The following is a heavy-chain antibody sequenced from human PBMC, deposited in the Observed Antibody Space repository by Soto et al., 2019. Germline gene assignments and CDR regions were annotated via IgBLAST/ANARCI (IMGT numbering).Heavy chain of an antibody. CDR3: ARGMHQDYDFWSGYLGNWFDP. J-gene: IGHJ5*02. CDR2: MNPNSGNT. D-gene: IGHD3-3*01. Sequence: ASVKVSCKASGYTFTSYDINWVRQATGQGLEWMGWMNPNSGNTGYAQKFQGGVTMTRNTSISTAYMELSSLRSEDTAVYYCARGMHQDYDFWSGYLGNWFDPWGQGTLVTVSS. V-gene: IGHV1-8*01. CDR1: GYTFTSYD.